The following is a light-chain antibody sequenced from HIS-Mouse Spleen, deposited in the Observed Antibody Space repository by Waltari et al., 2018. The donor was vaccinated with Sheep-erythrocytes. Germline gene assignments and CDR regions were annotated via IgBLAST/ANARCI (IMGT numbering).Light chain of an antibody. CDR1: ALPKHY. CDR2: KDS. CDR3: QSADSSGTYV. J-gene: IGLJ1*01. V-gene: IGLV3-25*03. Sequence: SYELTQPPSVSVSPGQTARITCSGDALPKHYAYWYQQKPGPAPVLVIYKDSERPSGIPERFSGSSSGTTVTLTISGVQAEDEADYYCQSADSSGTYVFGTGTKVTVL.